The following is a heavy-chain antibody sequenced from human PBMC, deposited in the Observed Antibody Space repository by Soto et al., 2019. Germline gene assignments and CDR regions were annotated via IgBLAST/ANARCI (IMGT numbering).Heavy chain of an antibody. CDR1: GFIFSSYE. J-gene: IGHJ6*02. CDR2: ISSSGTII. Sequence: EVQLVESGGGLVQSGGSLTLSCAASGFIFSSYEMNWVRQAPGKGLEWISYISSSGTIIYYADSVKGRLTISRDNAKNSLYLHMNTLRAEDTAFYYCASLTSSNYNYGVDVWGQGITVTVSS. D-gene: IGHD2-2*01. V-gene: IGHV3-48*03. CDR3: ASLTSSNYNYGVDV.